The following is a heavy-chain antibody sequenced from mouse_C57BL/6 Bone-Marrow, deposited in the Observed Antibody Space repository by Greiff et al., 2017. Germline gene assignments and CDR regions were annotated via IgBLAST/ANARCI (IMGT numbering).Heavy chain of an antibody. J-gene: IGHJ3*01. CDR2: IYPRSGNT. D-gene: IGHD2-3*01. Sequence: QVQLKESGAELARPGASVKLSCKASGYTFTSYGISWVKQRTGQGLEWIGEIYPRSGNTYYNEKFKGKATLTADKSSSTAYMELRSLTSEDSAVYFCARWGWLLRGFAYWGQGTLVTVSA. CDR1: GYTFTSYG. CDR3: ARWGWLLRGFAY. V-gene: IGHV1-81*01.